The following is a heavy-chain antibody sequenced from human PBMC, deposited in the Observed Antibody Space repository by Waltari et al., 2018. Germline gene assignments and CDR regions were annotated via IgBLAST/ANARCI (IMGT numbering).Heavy chain of an antibody. V-gene: IGHV1-69*08. J-gene: IGHJ3*02. D-gene: IGHD4-17*01. CDR2: IIPSFGTA. Sequence: QVQLVQSGAEVKKPGSSVKVSCKASGGTFSSYAISWVRQAPGQGLEWMGRIIPSFGTANYAQKFQGRVTITADKSTSTAYMELSSLRSEDTAVYYCATPSDDYGAHDAFDIWGQGTMVTVSS. CDR3: ATPSDDYGAHDAFDI. CDR1: GGTFSSYA.